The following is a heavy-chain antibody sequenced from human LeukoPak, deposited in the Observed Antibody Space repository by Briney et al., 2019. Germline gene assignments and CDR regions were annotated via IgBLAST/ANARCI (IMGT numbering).Heavy chain of an antibody. CDR1: GGSISSYY. V-gene: IGHV4-59*13. J-gene: IGHJ5*02. CDR3: ARSLSYYYDSSCYRFDP. Sequence: PSQTLSLTCTVSGGSISSYYWSWIRMPPAKALDWMGHSYYCESSNYNPSFKGRVNIPVNTSKNQFSLKLSSVTAADTAVYYCARSLSYYYDSSCYRFDPWGQGTLVTVSS. D-gene: IGHD3-22*01. CDR2: SYYCESS.